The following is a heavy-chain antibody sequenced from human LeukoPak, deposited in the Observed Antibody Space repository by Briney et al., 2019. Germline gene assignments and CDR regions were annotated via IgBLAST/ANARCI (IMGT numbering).Heavy chain of an antibody. J-gene: IGHJ3*02. CDR2: IYTSGST. CDR1: GGSISSGSYY. D-gene: IGHD3-22*01. V-gene: IGHV4-61*02. CDR3: AMRTYYYDSSGYYDGAFDI. Sequence: SQTLSLTCTVSGGSISSGSYYWSWIRQPAGTGLEWIGRIYTSGSTNYNPSLKSRVTISVDTSKNQFSLKLSSVTAADTAVYYCAMRTYYYDSSGYYDGAFDIWGQGTMVTVSS.